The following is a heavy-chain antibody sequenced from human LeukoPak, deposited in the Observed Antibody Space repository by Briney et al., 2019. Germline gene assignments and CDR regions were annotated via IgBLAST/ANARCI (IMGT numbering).Heavy chain of an antibody. D-gene: IGHD3-22*01. J-gene: IGHJ4*02. CDR1: GYTFTSYY. CDR2: INPSGGST. V-gene: IGHV1-46*01. Sequence: ASVKVSCKASGYTFTSYYMHWVRQAPGQGLEWMGIINPSGGSTSYAQKFQGRVAMTRDTSTSTVYMELSSLRSEDTAVYYCASTRYDSSGYYSFDYWGQGTLVTVSS. CDR3: ASTRYDSSGYYSFDY.